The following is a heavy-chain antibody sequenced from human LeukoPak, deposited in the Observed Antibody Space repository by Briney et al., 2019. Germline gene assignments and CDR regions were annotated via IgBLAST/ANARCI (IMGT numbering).Heavy chain of an antibody. D-gene: IGHD6-19*01. V-gene: IGHV3-53*01. Sequence: GGSLRLSCAASGFTVSSNYMSWVRQAPGKGLEWVSVIYSAGSTYHADSVNVRFTISRDNPKNTLYLQMNSLRAEDTAVYYCARLSAVAGRSLYMDVWGKGTTVTISS. J-gene: IGHJ6*03. CDR2: IYSAGST. CDR3: ARLSAVAGRSLYMDV. CDR1: GFTVSSNY.